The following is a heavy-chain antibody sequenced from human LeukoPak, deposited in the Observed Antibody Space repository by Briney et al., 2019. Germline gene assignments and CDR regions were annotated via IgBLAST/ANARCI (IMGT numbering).Heavy chain of an antibody. CDR3: VKDAPNGSVDF. J-gene: IGHJ4*02. CDR2: VHPNNGGV. Sequence: GGSLRLSCVTSGFTFERYVMHWMRLAPGKGLECVSSVHPNNGGVGYAASVKGRFAISRDNARNSLYLEMTSLRPEDTAVYYCVKDAPNGSVDFWGRGTLVTVSS. CDR1: GFTFERYV. D-gene: IGHD2-8*01. V-gene: IGHV3-9*01.